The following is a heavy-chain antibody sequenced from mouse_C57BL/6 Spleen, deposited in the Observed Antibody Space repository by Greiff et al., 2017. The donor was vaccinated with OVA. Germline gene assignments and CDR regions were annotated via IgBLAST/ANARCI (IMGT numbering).Heavy chain of an antibody. V-gene: IGHV3-6*01. CDR3: ARDRYYGSSY. CDR1: GYSITSGYY. CDR2: ISYDGSN. D-gene: IGHD1-1*01. Sequence: ESGPGLVKPSQSLSLTCSVTGYSITSGYYWNWIRQFPGNKLEWMGYISYDGSNNYNPSLKNRISITRDTSKNQFFLKLNSVTTEDTATYYCARDRYYGSSYWGQGTTLTVSS. J-gene: IGHJ2*01.